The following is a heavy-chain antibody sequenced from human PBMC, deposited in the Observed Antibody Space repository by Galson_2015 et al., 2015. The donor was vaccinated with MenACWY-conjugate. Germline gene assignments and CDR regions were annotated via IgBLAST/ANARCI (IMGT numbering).Heavy chain of an antibody. D-gene: IGHD4-17*01. CDR2: INSDGVST. Sequence: SLRLSCAASGFTFSSYWMHWVRQAPGKGLVWVSRINSDGVSTNYADSVRGRFTISSDNAKNTLYLQMDSLRAEDTAVYYCARALDYGKALNNYFDPWGQGTLVTVSS. CDR3: ARALDYGKALNNYFDP. CDR1: GFTFSSYW. V-gene: IGHV3-74*01. J-gene: IGHJ5*02.